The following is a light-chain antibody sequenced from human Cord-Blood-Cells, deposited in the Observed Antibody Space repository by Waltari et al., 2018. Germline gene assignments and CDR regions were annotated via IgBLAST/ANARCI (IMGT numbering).Light chain of an antibody. CDR1: SGSIASNY. Sequence: NFMLTQPHSVSESPVKTVTISCTRSSGSIASNYVQCYQQRPGSSPTTVIYEDNQRPSGVPDRFSGSIDSSSNSASLTISGLKTEDEADYYCQSYDSSNQVFGGGTKLTVL. J-gene: IGLJ3*02. V-gene: IGLV6-57*01. CDR2: EDN. CDR3: QSYDSSNQV.